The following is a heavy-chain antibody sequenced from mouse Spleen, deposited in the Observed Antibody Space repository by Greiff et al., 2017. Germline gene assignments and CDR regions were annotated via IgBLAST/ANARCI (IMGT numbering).Heavy chain of an antibody. J-gene: IGHJ1*03. CDR1: GYAFTNYL. V-gene: IGHV1-54*01. CDR2: INPGSGGT. Sequence: QVQLKESGAELVRPGTSVKVSCKASGYAFTNYLIEWVKQRPGQGLEWIGVINPGSGGTNYNEKFKGKATLTADKSSSTAYMQLSSLTSEDSAVYFCARSTTVVADWYFDVWGTGTTVTVSS. D-gene: IGHD1-1*01. CDR3: ARSTTVVADWYFDV.